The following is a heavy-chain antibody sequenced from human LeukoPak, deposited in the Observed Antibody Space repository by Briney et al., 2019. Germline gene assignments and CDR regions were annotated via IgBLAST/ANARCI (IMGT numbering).Heavy chain of an antibody. Sequence: SETLSLTCTVSDGSISTYYWSWIRQPPGKGLEWIGYINYSGSTNYNPSLKSRVTISIDTSKNQFSLKLSSVTAADTAVYYCARGSYRRFDPWGQGTLVTVSS. CDR3: ARGSYRRFDP. CDR2: INYSGST. D-gene: IGHD1-26*01. J-gene: IGHJ5*02. CDR1: DGSISTYY. V-gene: IGHV4-59*01.